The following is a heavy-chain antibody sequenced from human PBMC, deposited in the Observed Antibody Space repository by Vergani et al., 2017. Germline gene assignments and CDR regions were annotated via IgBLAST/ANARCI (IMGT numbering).Heavy chain of an antibody. J-gene: IGHJ6*02. CDR2: IYYSGST. Sequence: QVQLQESGPGLVKPSETLSLTCTVSGGSISSYYWSWIRQPPGKGLEWIGYIYYSGSTNYNPSLKSRVTISVDTSKNQFSLKLSSVTAADTAVYYCARDVKRLLRWEPYYYYGMDVWGQGTTVTVSS. V-gene: IGHV4-59*12. CDR1: GGSISSYY. D-gene: IGHD4-23*01. CDR3: ARDVKRLLRWEPYYYYGMDV.